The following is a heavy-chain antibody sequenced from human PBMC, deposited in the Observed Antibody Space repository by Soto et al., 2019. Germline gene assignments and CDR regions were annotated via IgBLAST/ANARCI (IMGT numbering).Heavy chain of an antibody. CDR1: GDTFTSYD. CDR3: ARAQAIMYYYGSGSYQDFDY. V-gene: IGHV1-8*01. CDR2: MNPNSGNT. D-gene: IGHD3-10*01. Sequence: GASVKVSCKASGDTFTSYDINWVRQATGQGLEWMGWMNPNSGNTGYAQKFQGRVTMTRNTSISTAYMELSSLRSEDTAVYYCARAQAIMYYYGSGSYQDFDYWGQGTLVTVSS. J-gene: IGHJ4*02.